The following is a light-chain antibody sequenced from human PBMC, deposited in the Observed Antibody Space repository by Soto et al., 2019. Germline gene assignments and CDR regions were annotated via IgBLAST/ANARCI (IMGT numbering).Light chain of an antibody. Sequence: DIQMTQSPSTLPASVGDRFTITCRAIQIISTYLNWYQQKAGLAPKLLIYAASSLQSGVPSRFSGSGSGTDFTLTISSLQPEDFATYYCQQTYSTPPTFGQGTKV. V-gene: IGKV1-39*01. J-gene: IGKJ1*01. CDR3: QQTYSTPPT. CDR1: QIISTY. CDR2: AAS.